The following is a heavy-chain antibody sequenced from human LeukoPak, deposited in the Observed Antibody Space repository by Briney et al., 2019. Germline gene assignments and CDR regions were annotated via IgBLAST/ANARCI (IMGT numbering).Heavy chain of an antibody. J-gene: IGHJ1*01. CDR3: ARDLMGSGATTAYLHH. Sequence: GGSLRLSCTASGFTFSDYSMNWVRQAPGKGLEWVSSISRRSRHVYYAGSVKGRFTISRDNAKNSLYLQMNSLRAEDMAVYFCARDLMGSGATTAYLHHWGQGTLVTVSS. V-gene: IGHV3-21*01. D-gene: IGHD4/OR15-4a*01. CDR1: GFTFSDYS. CDR2: ISRRSRHV.